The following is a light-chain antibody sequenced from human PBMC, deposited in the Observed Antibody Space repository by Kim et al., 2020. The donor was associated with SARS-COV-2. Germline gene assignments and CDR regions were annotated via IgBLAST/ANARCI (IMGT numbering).Light chain of an antibody. Sequence: LATEERATLSCRANQSVTSNSLAWYQQQPGQTPRLLIYGASSRAPGIPDRFSGSGSVTDFSLTISRLEPEDFTVYYCQHYGSSPRFGEGTKVDIK. CDR3: QHYGSSPR. J-gene: IGKJ4*01. CDR2: GAS. CDR1: QSVTSNS. V-gene: IGKV3-20*01.